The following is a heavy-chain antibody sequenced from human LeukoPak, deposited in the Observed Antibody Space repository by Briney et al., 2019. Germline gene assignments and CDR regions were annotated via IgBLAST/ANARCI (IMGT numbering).Heavy chain of an antibody. CDR2: IYYSGRT. Sequence: SETLSLTCSVSGDSVSRSDSYWDWIRQPPGKGREWIGTIYYSGRTYYSPSLKSRVTMSVDPSNNQFSLNLRSVTAADTALYYCARRRYYDGSGYLEWGQGTLLSVSS. CDR3: ARRRYYDGSGYLE. CDR1: GDSVSRSDSY. D-gene: IGHD3-22*01. J-gene: IGHJ1*01. V-gene: IGHV4-39*01.